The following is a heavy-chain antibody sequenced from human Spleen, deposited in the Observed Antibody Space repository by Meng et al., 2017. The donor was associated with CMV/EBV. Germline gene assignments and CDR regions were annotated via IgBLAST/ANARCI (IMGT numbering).Heavy chain of an antibody. J-gene: IGHJ4*02. Sequence: GGSLRLSCAASGFTVSSNYMSWVRQAPGKGLEWVSVIYSGGSTYYADSVKCRFTISRDNSKNTLYLQMNSLRAEDTAVYYCARASTTGTNFDYWGQGTLVTVSS. D-gene: IGHD1-1*01. CDR2: IYSGGST. CDR1: GFTVSSNY. CDR3: ARASTTGTNFDY. V-gene: IGHV3-66*02.